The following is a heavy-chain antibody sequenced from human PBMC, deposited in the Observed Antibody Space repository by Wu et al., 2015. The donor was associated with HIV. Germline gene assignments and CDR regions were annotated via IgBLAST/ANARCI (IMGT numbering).Heavy chain of an antibody. J-gene: IGHJ3*02. D-gene: IGHD3-10*01. CDR2: FDPKDGEI. Sequence: GREVRKPGASVKVSCKVSGYTLSKLSMHWVRQTPGKGLEWMGGFDPKDGEIVYAQNFQGRLTMTVDTSTDTAYVELRSLRFEDTAVYYCTTLRGGYYAGSDIPAAFDIWGQGTMVTVPP. CDR3: TTLRGGYYAGSDIPAAFDI. V-gene: IGHV1-24*01. CDR1: GYTLSKLS.